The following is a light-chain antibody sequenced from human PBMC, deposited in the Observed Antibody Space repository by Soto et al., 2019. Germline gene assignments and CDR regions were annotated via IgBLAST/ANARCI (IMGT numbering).Light chain of an antibody. CDR2: DAS. CDR3: PQYHSFSPEGLA. Sequence: DIQKTQSAYIRSASVGERVTITCRASQTINTWLAWYQHKPGKAPKLLIYDASTLQTGFPSRFSGYSSGTEFTLTISSLQPDVFATHFSPQYHSFSPEGLAFGGG. J-gene: IGKJ4*01. V-gene: IGKV1-5*01. CDR1: QTINTW.